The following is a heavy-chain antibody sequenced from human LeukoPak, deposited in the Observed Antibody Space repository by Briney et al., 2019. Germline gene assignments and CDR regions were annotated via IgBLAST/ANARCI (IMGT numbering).Heavy chain of an antibody. J-gene: IGHJ4*02. Sequence: PSETLSLTCTVSGGSISSSSYYWGWIRQPPGKGLEWIGSIYYSGSTYYNPSLKSRVTISVDTSKNQFSLKLSSVTAADTAVYYYARQRYDSSGYYDDYWGQGTLVTVSS. V-gene: IGHV4-39*01. CDR1: GGSISSSSYY. D-gene: IGHD3-22*01. CDR2: IYYSGST. CDR3: ARQRYDSSGYYDDY.